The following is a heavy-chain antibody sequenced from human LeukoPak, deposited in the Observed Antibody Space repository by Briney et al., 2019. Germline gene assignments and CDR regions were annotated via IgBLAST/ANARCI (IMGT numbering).Heavy chain of an antibody. V-gene: IGHV1-8*02. CDR1: GGTFSSYA. D-gene: IGHD3-22*01. CDR2: MNPNSGNT. Sequence: ASVKVSCKASGGTFSSYAISWVRQAPGQGLEWMGWMNPNSGNTGYAQKFQGRVTMTRNTSISTAYMELSSLRSEDTAVYYCARGRVKYDSTFQHWGQGTLVTVSS. CDR3: ARGRVKYDSTFQH. J-gene: IGHJ1*01.